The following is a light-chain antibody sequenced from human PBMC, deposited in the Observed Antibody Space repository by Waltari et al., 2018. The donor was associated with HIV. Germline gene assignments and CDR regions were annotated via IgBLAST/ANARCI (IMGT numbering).Light chain of an antibody. Sequence: QSALTQPRSVSGSPGQSVTISCTGTSSDVGGYNYVSWYQQHPGKAPKLMIYDVSNRPSGVPNLFTGTKSGNTACLTISGLQAGDEADYYCCSYAGSYRVIFGRGTKLTVL. CDR2: DVS. V-gene: IGLV2-11*01. J-gene: IGLJ2*01. CDR1: SSDVGGYNY. CDR3: CSYAGSYRVI.